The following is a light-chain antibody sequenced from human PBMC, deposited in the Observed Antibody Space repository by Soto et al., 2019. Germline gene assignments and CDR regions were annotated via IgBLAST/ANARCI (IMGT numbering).Light chain of an antibody. CDR1: YGHSSYI. V-gene: IGLV4-60*03. J-gene: IGLJ3*02. Sequence: VLTQSSSASASLGSSVKLTCTLSYGHSSYIIAWHQQQPGKAPRYLMRLEGSGGYNKGSGVPDRFSGSSSGTDRYLTISSLQSEDEAIYYCETWDSGTRVFGGGTKLTVL. CDR2: LEGSGGY. CDR3: ETWDSGTRV.